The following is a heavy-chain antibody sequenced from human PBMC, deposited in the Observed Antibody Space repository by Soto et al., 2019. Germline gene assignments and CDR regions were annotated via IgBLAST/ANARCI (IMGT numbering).Heavy chain of an antibody. V-gene: IGHV4-39*01. Sequence: PSETLSLTCTVSGGSISSSSYYWGWIRQPPGKGLEWIGSIYYSGSTYYNPSLKSRVTISVDTSKNQFSLKLSSVTAADTAVHYCATQCPRKDFWSRYGYYYYYGMDVWGQGTTVTVSS. CDR1: GGSISSSSYY. CDR2: IYYSGST. J-gene: IGHJ6*02. D-gene: IGHD3-3*01. CDR3: ATQCPRKDFWSRYGYYYYYGMDV.